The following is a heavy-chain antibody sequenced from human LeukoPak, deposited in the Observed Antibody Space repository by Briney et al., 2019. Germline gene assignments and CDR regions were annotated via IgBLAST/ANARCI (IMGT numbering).Heavy chain of an antibody. J-gene: IGHJ4*02. CDR3: ARSAPGSSLASFDY. V-gene: IGHV4-59*01. D-gene: IGHD1-26*01. CDR2: IYYSGSTST. CDR1: GGSISTYY. Sequence: PSETLSLTCIVSGGSISTYYWSWIRQPPRKGLEWIGYIYYSGSTSTSYDPSLKSRVTISLDTSQFSLKLSSVTAADTAVYYCARSAPGSSLASFDYWGQGTLVTVSS.